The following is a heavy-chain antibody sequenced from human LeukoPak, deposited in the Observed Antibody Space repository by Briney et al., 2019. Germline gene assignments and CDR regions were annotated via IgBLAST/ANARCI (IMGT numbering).Heavy chain of an antibody. J-gene: IGHJ4*02. CDR2: IRYDGSNK. D-gene: IGHD6-19*01. V-gene: IGHV3-30*02. CDR1: GFTFSSYG. CDR3: ARGAYSSGWAYFDH. Sequence: GGSLGLSCAAPGFTFSSYGMHWVRQAPGKGLEWVAFIRYDGSNKYYADSVKGRFTISRDNAKNSLYLQMDSLRAEDTAVYYCARGAYSSGWAYFDHWGQGTLVTVSS.